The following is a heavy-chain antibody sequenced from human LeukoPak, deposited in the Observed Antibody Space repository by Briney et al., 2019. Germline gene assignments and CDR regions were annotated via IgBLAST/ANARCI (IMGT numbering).Heavy chain of an antibody. V-gene: IGHV3-74*01. Sequence: PGGSLRLSCAPSGFTFSSYWMHWVRQAPGKGLVWVSRINTDVSTITYADSVKGRFTISRDNAKNTLYLQMNSLRGEDTAVYFCARERKSSTSMDYWGQGTLVTVSS. CDR3: ARERKSSTSMDY. D-gene: IGHD2-2*01. CDR1: GFTFSSYW. CDR2: INTDVSTI. J-gene: IGHJ4*02.